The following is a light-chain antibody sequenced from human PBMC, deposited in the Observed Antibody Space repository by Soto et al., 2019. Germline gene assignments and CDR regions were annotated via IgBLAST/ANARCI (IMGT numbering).Light chain of an antibody. CDR3: QSYNDWPFA. CDR2: GGY. V-gene: IGKV3-15*01. Sequence: EIVLTQSTATLSVSPGDRVTLSCRASESLFGFLAWYQQKPGQSPRLLIYGGYTRATGISARFSGSGSATDFTLTISSLQSEDFAVYFCQSYNDWPFASGLGTKLEI. CDR1: ESLFGF. J-gene: IGKJ2*01.